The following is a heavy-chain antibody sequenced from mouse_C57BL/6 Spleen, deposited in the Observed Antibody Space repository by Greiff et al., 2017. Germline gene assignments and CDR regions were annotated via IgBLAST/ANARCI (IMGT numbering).Heavy chain of an antibody. CDR3: AREGMTTVVAGDY. CDR1: GYTFTSYW. J-gene: IGHJ2*01. CDR2: IPPHSGST. Sequence: VPLPQPGAELAQPGASVKLSCKASGYTFTSYWLHWVKQRPGQGLEWIGMIPPHSGSTTYNEKFKRKATLPVDKSSITAYMQLSSLTSEDSAVYYCAREGMTTVVAGDYWGQGTTLTVSS. D-gene: IGHD1-1*01. V-gene: IGHV1-64*01.